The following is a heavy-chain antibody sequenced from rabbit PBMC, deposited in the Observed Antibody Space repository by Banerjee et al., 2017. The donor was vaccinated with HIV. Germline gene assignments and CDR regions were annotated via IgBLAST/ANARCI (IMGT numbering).Heavy chain of an antibody. CDR1: GFSFSSSYY. D-gene: IGHD8-1*01. Sequence: QSLEESGGDLVKPGASLTLTCIASGFSFSSSYYMCWVRQAPGKGLELIACIYTGSSTGTYYASWAKGRFTISETSSTTVTLQMTSLTAADTATYFCARGLDSSYSYFNLWGPGTLVTVS. V-gene: IGHV1S40*01. J-gene: IGHJ4*01. CDR2: IYTGSSTGT. CDR3: ARGLDSSYSYFNL.